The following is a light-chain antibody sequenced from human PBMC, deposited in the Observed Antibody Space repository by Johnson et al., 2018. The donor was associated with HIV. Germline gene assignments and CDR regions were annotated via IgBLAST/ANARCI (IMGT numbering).Light chain of an antibody. CDR2: GTT. J-gene: IGLJ1*01. CDR1: YSNIEHNY. Sequence: QSVLTQSPSVSAAPGQKVTISCSGTYSNIEHNYVSWYQQLPGTAPKLLIYGTTKRPSGIPDRFSGSKSGTSATLDITGLQTGDEADYYCGTWDSSLSADVFGPGTKVTVL. CDR3: GTWDSSLSADV. V-gene: IGLV1-51*01.